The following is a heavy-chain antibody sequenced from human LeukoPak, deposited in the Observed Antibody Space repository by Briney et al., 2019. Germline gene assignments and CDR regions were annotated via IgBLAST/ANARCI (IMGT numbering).Heavy chain of an antibody. D-gene: IGHD3-22*01. CDR1: GYTFTGYY. Sequence: ASVKVSCEASGYTFTGYYMHWVRQAPGQGLEWMGWINPNSGGTNYAQKFQGRVTMTRDTSISTAYMELSRLRSDDTAVYYCARVLYYYDSSGYYDYWGQGTLVTVSS. V-gene: IGHV1-2*02. J-gene: IGHJ4*02. CDR2: INPNSGGT. CDR3: ARVLYYYDSSGYYDY.